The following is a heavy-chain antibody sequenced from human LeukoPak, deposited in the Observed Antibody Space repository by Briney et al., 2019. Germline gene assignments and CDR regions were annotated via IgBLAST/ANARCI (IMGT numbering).Heavy chain of an antibody. V-gene: IGHV3-23*01. J-gene: IGHJ3*02. CDR1: GFTFTSYA. CDR2: ITGTGGST. D-gene: IGHD3/OR15-3a*01. Sequence: PGGSLRLSCAASGFTFTSYAMSWVRQAPGKGLEWVSAITGTGGSTYYAASVKGRFTVSRDNSKNTLYLQMSSLRAEDTAVYYCAKVRDTRDWYKDAFDIWGQGTRVTVSS. CDR3: AKVRDTRDWYKDAFDI.